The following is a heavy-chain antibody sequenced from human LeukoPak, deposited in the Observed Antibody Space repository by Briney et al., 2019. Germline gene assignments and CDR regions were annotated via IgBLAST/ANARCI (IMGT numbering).Heavy chain of an antibody. CDR1: GFSLSTSGVG. Sequence: SGPTLVNPTQTLTLTCTFSGFSLSTSGVGVGWIRQPPGKALEWLTLIYWDDDKRYSPSLKSRLTITKDTSKNQVVLTMTNMDPVDTGTYFCALTPQTSNWYLKYWYFDLWGRGTLVTVSS. CDR2: IYWDDDK. V-gene: IGHV2-5*02. CDR3: ALTPQTSNWYLKYWYFDL. D-gene: IGHD6-13*01. J-gene: IGHJ2*01.